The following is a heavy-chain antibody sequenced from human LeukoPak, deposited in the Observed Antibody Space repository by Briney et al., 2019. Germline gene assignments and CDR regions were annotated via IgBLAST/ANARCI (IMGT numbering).Heavy chain of an antibody. CDR3: PRGRNNAFDI. V-gene: IGHV6-1*01. CDR1: GDSVSSSSDA. Sequence: SQTLSLTCAISGDSVSSSSDAWNWIRQSPSRGLEWLGRTYYRSNDYAVSVKTRMTINVDTSKNQVSLQLSSVTPEDTAVYYLPRGRNNAFDIWGQGTMVTVS. CDR2: TYYRSN. D-gene: IGHD1/OR15-1a*01. J-gene: IGHJ3*02.